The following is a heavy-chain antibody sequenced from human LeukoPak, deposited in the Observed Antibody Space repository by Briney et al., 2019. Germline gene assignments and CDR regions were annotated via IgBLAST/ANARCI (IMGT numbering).Heavy chain of an antibody. V-gene: IGHV3-48*04. CDR1: GFTFRSYS. J-gene: IGHJ6*04. CDR3: AELGITMIGGV. CDR2: ISSSGSTI. D-gene: IGHD3-10*02. Sequence: GGSLRLSCAASGFTFRSYSMNWVRQAPGEVLEWVSYISSSGSTIYYADSVKGRFTISRDNAKNSLYLQMNSVRAEDTAVYYCAELGITMIGGVWGKGTTVTVSS.